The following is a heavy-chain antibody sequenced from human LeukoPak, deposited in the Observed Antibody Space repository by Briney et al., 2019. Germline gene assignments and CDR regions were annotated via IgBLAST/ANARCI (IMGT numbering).Heavy chain of an antibody. CDR3: ARVVKSRFGELNWFDP. J-gene: IGHJ5*02. CDR1: GYTFTSYA. V-gene: IGHV1-3*01. Sequence: ASVKVSCKASGYTFTSYAMHWVRQAPGQRLEWMGWINAGNGNTKYSQKFQGRVTITRDTSASTAYMELSSLRSEDTAVYYCARVVKSRFGELNWFDPWGQGTLVTVSS. D-gene: IGHD3-10*01. CDR2: INAGNGNT.